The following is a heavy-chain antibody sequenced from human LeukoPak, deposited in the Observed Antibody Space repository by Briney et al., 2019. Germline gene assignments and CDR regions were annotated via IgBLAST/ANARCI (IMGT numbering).Heavy chain of an antibody. CDR1: GGSISSGSYY. J-gene: IGHJ2*01. D-gene: IGHD4/OR15-4a*01. Sequence: PSQTLSLTCTVSGGSISSGSYYWSWIRQPAGKGLEWIGRIYTSGSTNYNPSLKSRVTISVDTSKNQFSLKLSSVTAADTAVYYYARDLSTKLRRSMVVNDLPYWYFDLWGRGTLVTVSS. CDR2: IYTSGST. CDR3: ARDLSTKLRRSMVVNDLPYWYFDL. V-gene: IGHV4-61*02.